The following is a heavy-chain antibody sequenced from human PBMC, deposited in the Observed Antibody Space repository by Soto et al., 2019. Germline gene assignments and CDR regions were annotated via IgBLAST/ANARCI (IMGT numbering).Heavy chain of an antibody. D-gene: IGHD2-2*01. CDR2: IMPIFGTA. CDR1: GGTFSSYA. CDR3: ARTGPTSAQLSMDRCYYLGMDV. V-gene: IGHV1-69*12. J-gene: IGHJ6*02. Sequence: QVQLVQSGAEVKKPGSSVKVSCKASGGTFSSYAISWVRQAPGQGLEWMGGIMPIFGTANYAPKFQGRVTITADESTSTAYMERSSLRSEATAVYYCARTGPTSAQLSMDRCYYLGMDVWGQGTTVTVSS.